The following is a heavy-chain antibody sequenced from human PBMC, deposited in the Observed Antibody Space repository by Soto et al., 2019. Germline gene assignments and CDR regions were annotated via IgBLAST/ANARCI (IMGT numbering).Heavy chain of an antibody. CDR2: IVVGSGNT. CDR1: GLTFTSSA. J-gene: IGHJ6*02. CDR3: ARDQRSTVATGYYGMDV. D-gene: IGHD4-17*01. Sequence: SVKVSCKASGLTFTSSAVQWVRQARGQRFEWIGWIVVGSGNTNYAQKFQERVTITRDMSTSTAYMELNSLRAEDTAVYYCARDQRSTVATGYYGMDVWGQGTTVTVSS. V-gene: IGHV1-58*01.